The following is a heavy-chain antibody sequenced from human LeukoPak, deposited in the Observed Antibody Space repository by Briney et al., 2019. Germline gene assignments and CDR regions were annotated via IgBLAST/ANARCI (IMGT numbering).Heavy chain of an antibody. CDR2: ISSSSSTI. J-gene: IGHJ5*01. CDR1: GFTFSSYS. Sequence: GGSLRLSCAASGFTFSSYSMNWVRQAPGKGLEWVSSISSSSSTIYYADSVKGRFTISRDNAKNSLYLQMSALRVEDTAVYYCAKDGASRGDYHWFDSWGQGTLVTVSS. V-gene: IGHV3-48*01. CDR3: AKDGASRGDYHWFDS. D-gene: IGHD4-17*01.